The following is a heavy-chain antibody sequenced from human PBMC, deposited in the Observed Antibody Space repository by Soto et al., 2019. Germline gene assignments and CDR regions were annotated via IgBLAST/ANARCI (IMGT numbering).Heavy chain of an antibody. CDR3: ARHGVSGSYGYYYGMDA. V-gene: IGHV5-51*01. D-gene: IGHD1-26*01. Sequence: ESLRISYKGSGYSFTSYWIGRVRQMPGKGLEWMGIIYPGDSDTRYSPSFQGQVTISADKSISTAYLQWSSLTASDTAMYYCARHGVSGSYGYYYGMDALGQGPTVTV. J-gene: IGHJ6*02. CDR1: GYSFTSYW. CDR2: IYPGDSDT.